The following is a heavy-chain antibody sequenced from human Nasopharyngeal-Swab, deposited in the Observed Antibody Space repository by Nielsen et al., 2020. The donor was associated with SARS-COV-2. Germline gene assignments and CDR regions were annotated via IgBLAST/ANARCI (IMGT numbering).Heavy chain of an antibody. V-gene: IGHV3-49*02. J-gene: IGHJ4*02. CDR2: IRSKAYGGTT. Sequence: WIRQPPGKGLEWVGFIRSKAYGGTTEYAASVKGRFTISRDDSKSIAYLQMNGLKTEDTAVYYCTRAELGAVAGVYYFDYWGQGTLVTVSS. CDR3: TRAELGAVAGVYYFDY. D-gene: IGHD6-19*01.